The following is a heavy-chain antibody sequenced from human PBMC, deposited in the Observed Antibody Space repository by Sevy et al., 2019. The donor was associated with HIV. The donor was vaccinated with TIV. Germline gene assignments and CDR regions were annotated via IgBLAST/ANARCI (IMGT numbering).Heavy chain of an antibody. Sequence: ASVKVSCKTSGYTFNNYGMSWVREAPGQGLEWMGWVSVYGETNYAQKVQDRLTVTTDTSTATAYMELRSLRSDDTAVYYCARGLYFDFGAYWGQGTLVTVSS. CDR1: GYTFNNYG. J-gene: IGHJ4*02. V-gene: IGHV1-18*01. CDR2: VSVYGET. CDR3: ARGLYFDFGAY. D-gene: IGHD3-10*01.